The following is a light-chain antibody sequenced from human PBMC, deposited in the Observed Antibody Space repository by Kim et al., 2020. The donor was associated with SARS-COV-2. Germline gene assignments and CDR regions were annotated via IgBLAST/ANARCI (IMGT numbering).Light chain of an antibody. Sequence: NFMLTQPHSVSESPGKTVTISCTRSSGSIASSYVQRYQQRPGSSPTTLIYEDNQRTPGVPERFSGSVDSSSNSASLTISGLKTEDEADYFCQSYDDFNRVFGGGTQLTVL. CDR3: QSYDDFNRV. V-gene: IGLV6-57*01. CDR1: SGSIASSY. CDR2: EDN. J-gene: IGLJ3*02.